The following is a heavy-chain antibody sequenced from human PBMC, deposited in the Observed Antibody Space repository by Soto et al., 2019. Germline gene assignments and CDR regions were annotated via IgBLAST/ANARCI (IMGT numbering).Heavy chain of an antibody. CDR3: ARQHSIFGVVYDY. D-gene: IGHD3-3*01. J-gene: IGHJ4*02. V-gene: IGHV4-59*08. CDR1: GGSISGYY. CDR2: IYYTGST. Sequence: PSETLSLTCTVSGGSISGYYWSWIRQPPGKGLEWIGYIYYTGSTNYNPSLKSRVTISVDTSKNQFSLKLSSVTAADTAVYYCARQHSIFGVVYDYWGQGTLVTVSS.